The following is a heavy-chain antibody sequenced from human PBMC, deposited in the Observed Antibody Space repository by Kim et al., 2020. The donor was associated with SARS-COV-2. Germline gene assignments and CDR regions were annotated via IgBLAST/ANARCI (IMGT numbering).Heavy chain of an antibody. CDR2: N. V-gene: IGHV6-1*01. J-gene: IGHJ4*02. Sequence: NDSAASVKSRLTVNPDTSKNQFSLQLTSVTPDDTAVYYCTAGNPPQDFDYWGQGTLVTVSS. CDR3: TAGNPPQDFDY.